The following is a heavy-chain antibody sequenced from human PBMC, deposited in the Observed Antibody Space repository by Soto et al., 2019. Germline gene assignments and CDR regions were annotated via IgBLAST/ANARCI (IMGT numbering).Heavy chain of an antibody. CDR3: ARFLFADYSNYDHWFDP. V-gene: IGHV4-61*01. CDR1: GDSIRSGNHY. Sequence: SETLSRTCTVSGDSIRSGNHYWSWIRQPPGKGLEWIGYIYYSGSTNYNPSLKSRVTISVDTSKNQFSLKLSSVTAADTAVYYCARFLFADYSNYDHWFDPWGQGTLVTVSS. D-gene: IGHD4-4*01. J-gene: IGHJ5*02. CDR2: IYYSGST.